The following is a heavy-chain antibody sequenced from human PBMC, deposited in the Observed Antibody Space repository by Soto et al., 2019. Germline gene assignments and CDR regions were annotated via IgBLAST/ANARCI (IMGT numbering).Heavy chain of an antibody. CDR3: AGSLYYDYVWGSYRNYAPYYFDY. D-gene: IGHD3-16*02. CDR2: IIPIFGTA. J-gene: IGHJ4*02. Sequence: QVQLVQSGAEVKKPGSSVKVSCKASGGTFSSYAISWVRQAPGQGLEWMGGIIPIFGTANYAQKFQGRVTITADESTSRAYMELSSLRSEDTAGYYCAGSLYYDYVWGSYRNYAPYYFDYWGQGTLVTVSS. V-gene: IGHV1-69*01. CDR1: GGTFSSYA.